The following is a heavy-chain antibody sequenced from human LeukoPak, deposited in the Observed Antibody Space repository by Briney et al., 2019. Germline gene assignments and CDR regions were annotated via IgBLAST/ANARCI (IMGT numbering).Heavy chain of an antibody. D-gene: IGHD3-3*01. Sequence: GGSLRLSCAASGFTFSSYSMNWVRQAPGKGLEWVSSISSSSSYIYYADSVKCRFTISRDNAKNSLYLQMNSLRAEDTAVYYCARVGSDFWSGYHFDYWGQGTLVTVSS. CDR3: ARVGSDFWSGYHFDY. J-gene: IGHJ4*02. CDR1: GFTFSSYS. CDR2: ISSSSSYI. V-gene: IGHV3-21*01.